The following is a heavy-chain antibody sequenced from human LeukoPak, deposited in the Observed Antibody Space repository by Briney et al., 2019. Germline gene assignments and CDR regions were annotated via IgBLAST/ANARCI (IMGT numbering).Heavy chain of an antibody. CDR3: ASTVEMATIYRAFKTKGGY. Sequence: GGSLRLSCAASGFTFSSYAMSWVRQVPGKGLEWVSAISGSGGSTYYADSVKGRFTISRDNSKNTLYLQMNSLRAEDTAVYYCASTVEMATIYRAFKTKGGYWGQGTLVTVSS. CDR1: GFTFSSYA. D-gene: IGHD5-24*01. J-gene: IGHJ4*02. CDR2: ISGSGGST. V-gene: IGHV3-23*01.